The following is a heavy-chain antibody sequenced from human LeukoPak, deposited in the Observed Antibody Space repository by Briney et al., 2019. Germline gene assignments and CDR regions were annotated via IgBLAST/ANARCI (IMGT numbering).Heavy chain of an antibody. D-gene: IGHD1-7*01. J-gene: IGHJ4*02. V-gene: IGHV3-7*01. CDR3: ADLGTSD. Sequence: GGSLRLSCAVSGFRFSSQWMTWVRQAPGTGPEWVATINSDGSAKYHVDSVKGRFTFSRDNAKNLVYLQMSILRAEDTAVYYCADLGTSDCGQGTLVTVSS. CDR2: INSDGSAK. CDR1: GFRFSSQW.